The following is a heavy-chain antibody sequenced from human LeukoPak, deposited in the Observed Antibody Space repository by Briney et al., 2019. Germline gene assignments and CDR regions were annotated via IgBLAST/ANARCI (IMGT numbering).Heavy chain of an antibody. Sequence: SETLSLICTVSGGSISSYYWSWIRQPPGKGLEWIGYIYYSGSTNYNPSLKSRVTISVDTSKNQFSLKLSSVTAADTAVYYCARTWETPMSIAARPRAFDIWGQGTMVTVSS. CDR3: ARTWETPMSIAARPRAFDI. CDR1: GGSISSYY. CDR2: IYYSGST. V-gene: IGHV4-59*08. D-gene: IGHD6-6*01. J-gene: IGHJ3*02.